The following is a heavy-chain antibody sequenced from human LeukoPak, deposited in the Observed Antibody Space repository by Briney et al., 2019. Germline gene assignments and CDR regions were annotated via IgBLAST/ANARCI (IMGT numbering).Heavy chain of an antibody. Sequence: SETLSLTCAVYGGSFSGYYWSWIRQPPGKGLEWIGEINHSGSTNYNPSLKSRVTISVDTSKNQFSLKLSSVTAADTAVYYCARGGYYYGSGSYFPSWFDPWGQGTLVAVSS. J-gene: IGHJ5*02. CDR2: INHSGST. V-gene: IGHV4-34*01. CDR1: GGSFSGYY. CDR3: ARGGYYYGSGSYFPSWFDP. D-gene: IGHD3-10*01.